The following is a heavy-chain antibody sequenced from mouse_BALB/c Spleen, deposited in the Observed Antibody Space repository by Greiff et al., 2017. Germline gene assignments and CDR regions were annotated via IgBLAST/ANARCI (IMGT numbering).Heavy chain of an antibody. CDR2: ISTYYGDA. Sequence: QVQLKQSGAELVRPGVSVKISCKGSGYTFTDYAMHWGKQSHAKSLEWIGVISTYYGDASYNQKFKGKATMTVDKSSSTAYMELARLTSEDSAIYYCARSYIRYYFDYWGQGTTLTVSS. V-gene: IGHV1S137*01. CDR3: ARSYIRYYFDY. CDR1: GYTFTDYA. J-gene: IGHJ2*01. D-gene: IGHD1-1*01.